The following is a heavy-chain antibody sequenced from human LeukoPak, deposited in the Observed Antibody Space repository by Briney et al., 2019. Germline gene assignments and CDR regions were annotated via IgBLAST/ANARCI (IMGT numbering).Heavy chain of an antibody. D-gene: IGHD1-1*01. CDR2: INPNSGDT. Sequence: SVKVSCKASGYTITSYDINWVRQAPGQGLQWMGWINPNSGDTNYAQKFQGRVTMTRDTSISTAYMELSRLRSDDTAVYYCARDRGTGFDYWGQGTLVTVSS. CDR3: ARDRGTGFDY. V-gene: IGHV1-2*02. CDR1: GYTITSYD. J-gene: IGHJ4*02.